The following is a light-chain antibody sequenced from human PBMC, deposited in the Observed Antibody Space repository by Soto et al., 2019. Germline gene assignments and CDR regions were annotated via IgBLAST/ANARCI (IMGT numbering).Light chain of an antibody. CDR2: GAS. Sequence: QITQSPSSLSASIGARVTITCRASQSISSWLAWYQQKPGKAPKLLIYGASTLQSGVPSRFSGSGSGTDDTINISSLQPEDGATYYGQQSYNSPRTFGQGTKVDIK. J-gene: IGKJ1*01. CDR1: QSISSW. CDR3: QQSYNSPRT. V-gene: IGKV1-39*01.